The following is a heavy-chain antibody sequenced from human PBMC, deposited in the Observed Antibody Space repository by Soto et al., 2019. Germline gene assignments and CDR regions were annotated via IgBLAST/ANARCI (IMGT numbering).Heavy chain of an antibody. V-gene: IGHV3-48*01. D-gene: IGHD3-10*01. J-gene: IGHJ4*02. CDR1: GFTFSSYS. Sequence: GGSLRLSCAASGFTFSSYSMNWVRQAPGKGLEWVSYISSSSSTIYYADSVKGRFTISRDNAKNSLYLQMNSLRAEDTAVYYCARGSERGVMRTIHFDYWGQGTLVTVSS. CDR3: ARGSERGVMRTIHFDY. CDR2: ISSSSSTI.